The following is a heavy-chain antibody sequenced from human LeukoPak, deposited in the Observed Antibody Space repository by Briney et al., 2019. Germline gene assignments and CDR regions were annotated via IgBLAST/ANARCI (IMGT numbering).Heavy chain of an antibody. CDR1: GFTFSSYS. CDR2: ISSSSSTI. Sequence: PGGSLRLSCAASGFTFSSYSMNWVRQAPGKGLEWVSYISSSSSTICYADSVKGRFTISRDNAKNSLYLQMNSLRAEDTAVYYCAREDILTSRTDYWGQGTLVTVSS. V-gene: IGHV3-48*01. CDR3: AREDILTSRTDY. D-gene: IGHD3-9*01. J-gene: IGHJ4*02.